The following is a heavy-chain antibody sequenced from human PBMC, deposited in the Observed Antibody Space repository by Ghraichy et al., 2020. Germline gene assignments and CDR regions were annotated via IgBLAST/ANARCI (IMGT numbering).Heavy chain of an antibody. V-gene: IGHV4-4*02. CDR1: GGSISSSNW. D-gene: IGHD4-17*01. CDR2: IYHSGST. CDR3: ARATVTAYAPYYYGRDV. Sequence: SETLSLTCAVSGGSISSSNWWSWVRQPPGKGLEWIGEIYHSGSTNYNPSLNSRVTISVDKSKNQFSPKLRSVTAAATAGYYCARATVTAYAPYYYGRDVWGQGTTVTVSS. J-gene: IGHJ6*02.